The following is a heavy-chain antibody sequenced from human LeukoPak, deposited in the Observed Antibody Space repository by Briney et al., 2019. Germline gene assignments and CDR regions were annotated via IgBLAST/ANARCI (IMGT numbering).Heavy chain of an antibody. D-gene: IGHD3-22*01. CDR2: INVGNGNT. V-gene: IGHV1-3*01. CDR3: ARDYYDSSGYYNYFDY. J-gene: IGHJ4*02. CDR1: GYKFTNYW. Sequence: GESLKISCKASGYKFTNYWIGWVRQAPGQGLEWMGWINVGNGNTEYSRKFQGRVNFTSDTSASTAYMELSSLRSEETAVYYCARDYYDSSGYYNYFDYWGQGTLVTVSS.